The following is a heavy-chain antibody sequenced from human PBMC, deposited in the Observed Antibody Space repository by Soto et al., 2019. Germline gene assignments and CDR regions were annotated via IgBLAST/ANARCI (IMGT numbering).Heavy chain of an antibody. J-gene: IGHJ5*02. CDR3: AHRLLYCSGGSCYPPARNWFDP. V-gene: IGHV2-5*01. Sequence: SGPTLVNPTQTLTLTCTFSGFSLSTSGVGVGWIRQPPGKALEWLTLIYWNDDKRYSPSLKSRLTITKDTSKNQVVLTMTNMDPVDTATYYCAHRLLYCSGGSCYPPARNWFDPWGQGTLVTVSS. CDR2: IYWNDDK. CDR1: GFSLSTSGVG. D-gene: IGHD2-15*01.